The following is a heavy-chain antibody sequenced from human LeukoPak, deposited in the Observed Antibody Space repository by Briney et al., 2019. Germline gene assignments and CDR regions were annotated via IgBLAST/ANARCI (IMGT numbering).Heavy chain of an antibody. D-gene: IGHD3-10*01. CDR2: IYYSGST. J-gene: IGHJ5*02. Sequence: PSETLSLTCTVSGGSISSYYWSWIRQPPGKGLEWIGYIYYSGSTNYNPSLKSRVTISVDTSKNQLSLKLSSVTAADTAVYYCARAIYGNWFDPWGQGTLVTVSS. V-gene: IGHV4-59*01. CDR1: GGSISSYY. CDR3: ARAIYGNWFDP.